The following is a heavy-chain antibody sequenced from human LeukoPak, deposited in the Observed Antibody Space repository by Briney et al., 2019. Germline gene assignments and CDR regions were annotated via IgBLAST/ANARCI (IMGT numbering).Heavy chain of an antibody. CDR2: IGTSSSTI. CDR1: GFTVTSTH. V-gene: IGHV3-48*04. J-gene: IGHJ4*02. CDR3: ARDRGTFGVVDS. Sequence: GGSLRLSCTASGFTVTSTHMDWVRQAPGKGPEGVAYIGTSSSTIYQAKSVKGRFSISRDNAKNSLFLQMDSLRVEDTAVYYCARDRGTFGVVDSWGQGTLVAVSS. D-gene: IGHD3-3*01.